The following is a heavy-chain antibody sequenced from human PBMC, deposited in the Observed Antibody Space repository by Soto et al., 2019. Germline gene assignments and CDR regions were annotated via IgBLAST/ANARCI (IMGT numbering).Heavy chain of an antibody. CDR2: INPNSGGT. CDR3: ARGEAVSTGCCHYGMDV. CDR1: GYTFTGYY. V-gene: IGHV1-2*04. J-gene: IGHJ6*02. Sequence: ASVNVSCKASGYTFTGYYMHWVRQAPGQGLEWMGWINPNSGGTNYAQKFQGWVTMTRDTSISTAYMELSRLRSDDTAVYYCARGEAVSTGCCHYGMDVWGQGTTVTVSS. D-gene: IGHD2-15*01.